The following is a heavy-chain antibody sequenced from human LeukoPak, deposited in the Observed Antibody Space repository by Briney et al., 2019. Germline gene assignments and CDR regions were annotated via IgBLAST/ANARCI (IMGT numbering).Heavy chain of an antibody. CDR2: IIPIFGTA. D-gene: IGHD2-2*01. J-gene: IGHJ6*02. Sequence: SVKVSCKASGGTFSSYAISWVRQAPGQGLEWMGGIIPIFGTANYAQKFQGRVTITADESTSAAYMELSSLRSEDTAVYYCARLNCSSTSCYAGTYYYYGMDVWGQGTTVTVSS. CDR3: ARLNCSSTSCYAGTYYYYGMDV. CDR1: GGTFSSYA. V-gene: IGHV1-69*13.